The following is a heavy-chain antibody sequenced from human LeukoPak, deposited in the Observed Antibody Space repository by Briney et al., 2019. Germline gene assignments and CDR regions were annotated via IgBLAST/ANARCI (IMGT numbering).Heavy chain of an antibody. CDR3: AKERFGELREYYFDY. V-gene: IGHV3-23*01. J-gene: IGHJ4*02. D-gene: IGHD3-10*01. Sequence: QPGGSLRLSCEASGFTFSAYAMTWVRQAPGKGLEWVSSIGSDNKPHYSESVKGRFAISRDNSKNTLYLQMNSLRAEDTAVYYCAKERFGELREYYFDYWGQGTLVTVSS. CDR1: GFTFSAYA. CDR2: IGSDNKP.